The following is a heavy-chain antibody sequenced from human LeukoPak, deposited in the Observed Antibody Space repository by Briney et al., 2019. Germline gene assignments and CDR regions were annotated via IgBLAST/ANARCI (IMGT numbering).Heavy chain of an antibody. J-gene: IGHJ3*02. CDR3: AKDFGSFSGAFGI. Sequence: GGSLRLSCAGSGFTFDDYTMHWVRQTPGKGLEWVSLINWNGGSTYYADSVKGRFTISRDSSKNSLYLQMNSLRTEDTALYYCAKDFGSFSGAFGIWGQGTMATVSS. D-gene: IGHD3-16*01. CDR1: GFTFDDYT. CDR2: INWNGGST. V-gene: IGHV3-43*01.